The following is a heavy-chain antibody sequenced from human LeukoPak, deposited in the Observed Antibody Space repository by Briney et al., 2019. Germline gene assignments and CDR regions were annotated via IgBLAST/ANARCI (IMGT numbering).Heavy chain of an antibody. V-gene: IGHV3-21*01. CDR1: GFRFNSYS. CDR3: ARGLSRAVWRDVAVVVFDY. D-gene: IGHD3-22*01. CDR2: ISSSSTYI. J-gene: IGHJ4*02. Sequence: KTGGSLRLSCAASGFRFNSYSMNWVRQAPGKGLEWVSSISSSSTYIYYADSVKGRFTISRDNAKNSLYLRMNSLRAEDTAVYYCARGLSRAVWRDVAVVVFDYWGQGTLVTVSS.